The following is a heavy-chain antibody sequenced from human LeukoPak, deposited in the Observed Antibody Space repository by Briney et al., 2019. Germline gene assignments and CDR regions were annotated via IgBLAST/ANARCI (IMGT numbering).Heavy chain of an antibody. Sequence: GGSLRLSCAASGFTFSSYSMNWVRQAPGKGLEWVSSISSSSSYIYYADSVKGRFTISRDNAKNSLYLQMNSLRAEDTAVYYCARDASIAVAGLDYWGQGTLVTVSS. CDR1: GFTFSSYS. CDR2: ISSSSSYI. D-gene: IGHD6-19*01. J-gene: IGHJ4*02. V-gene: IGHV3-21*01. CDR3: ARDASIAVAGLDY.